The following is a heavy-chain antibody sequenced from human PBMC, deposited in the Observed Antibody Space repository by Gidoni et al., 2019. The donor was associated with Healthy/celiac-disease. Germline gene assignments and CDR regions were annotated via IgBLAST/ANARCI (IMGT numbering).Heavy chain of an antibody. CDR3: ARWGLEGVEDNFDY. J-gene: IGHJ4*02. V-gene: IGHV3-21*01. CDR1: GFTFSSYS. D-gene: IGHD1-1*01. Sequence: EVQLVESGGGLFKPGGSLRLSCAASGFTFSSYSMNWVRQAPGKGLEWVSAISSSSSYIYYADSVKCRFTISRDKAKNSLYLQMNSLRAKDTAVYYCARWGLEGVEDNFDYWGQGTLVTVSS. CDR2: ISSSSSYI.